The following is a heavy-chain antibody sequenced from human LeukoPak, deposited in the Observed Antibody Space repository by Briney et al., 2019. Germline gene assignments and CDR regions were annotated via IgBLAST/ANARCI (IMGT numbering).Heavy chain of an antibody. CDR2: IGSGGST. J-gene: IGHJ4*02. V-gene: IGHV3-23*01. CDR1: GFTFSSYA. Sequence: GGSLRLSCAASGFTFSSYAMSWVRQAPGKGLEWVSGIGSGGSTYYADSVKGRFTISRDNSKNTLYLQMNSLRAEDTAVYYCARDFWSGYYPNYWGQGTLVTVSS. CDR3: ARDFWSGYYPNY. D-gene: IGHD3-3*01.